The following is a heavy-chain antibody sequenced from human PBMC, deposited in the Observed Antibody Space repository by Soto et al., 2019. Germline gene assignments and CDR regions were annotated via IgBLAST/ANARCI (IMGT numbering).Heavy chain of an antibody. D-gene: IGHD3-10*01. Sequence: QVQRQQWGAGLLKPSETLSLTCAVYGGSFRGYYWSWIRQPPRKALEWIGEISHSGSINYNPSLTSRFTTSVDTSKKQFCRRRNSVTAADTAVYYCASGGPGYYGSVSYYPRWGQGTLVTVSS. CDR1: GGSFRGYY. V-gene: IGHV4-34*02. CDR2: ISHSGSI. J-gene: IGHJ4*02. CDR3: ASGGPGYYGSVSYYPR.